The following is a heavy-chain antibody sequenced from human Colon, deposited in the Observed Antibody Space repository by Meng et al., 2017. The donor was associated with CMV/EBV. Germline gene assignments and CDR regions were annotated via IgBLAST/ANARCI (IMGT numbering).Heavy chain of an antibody. CDR2: IYYKGGNGGT. CDR3: VRDKSNRLDF. V-gene: IGHV4-59*01. J-gene: IGHJ4*02. D-gene: IGHD1-14*01. Sequence: QVQLQGSGPGRLKPSDTLSLTCIVSGGSISGYYWNWIRQSPGKGLEWIGYIYYKGGNGGTYYNPSLKSRVTMSVDTSKNQFSLKMTSVTAADTAVYYCVRDKSNRLDFWGQGTLVTVSS. CDR1: GGSISGYY.